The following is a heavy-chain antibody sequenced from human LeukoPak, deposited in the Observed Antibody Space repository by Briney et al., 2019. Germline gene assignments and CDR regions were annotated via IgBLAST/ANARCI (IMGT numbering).Heavy chain of an antibody. V-gene: IGHV3-21*01. D-gene: IGHD6-13*01. CDR2: ISSSSSYI. Sequence: SGGSLRLSCAASGFTFDDYVMSWVRQAPGKGLEWVSSISSSSSYIYYADSVKGRFTISRDNAKNSLYLQMNSLRAEDTAVYYCAREAVGIYSSSWYDFDYWGQGTLVTVSS. CDR1: GFTFDDYV. J-gene: IGHJ4*02. CDR3: AREAVGIYSSSWYDFDY.